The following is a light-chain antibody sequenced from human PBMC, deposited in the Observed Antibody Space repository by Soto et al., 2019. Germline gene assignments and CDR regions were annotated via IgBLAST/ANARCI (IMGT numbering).Light chain of an antibody. CDR2: HVT. J-gene: IGLJ1*01. CDR3: CSLTTSHTYV. CDR1: SSDIGHYDY. Sequence: SVLKRPASVSGSPGQSITISCTGTSSDIGHYDYFSWYQQHPGKAPKLMIYHVTYRPSGVSNRYSGSKSGNSASLTISGLQADDEADYYCCSLTTSHTYVFGSGTKVTVL. V-gene: IGLV2-14*03.